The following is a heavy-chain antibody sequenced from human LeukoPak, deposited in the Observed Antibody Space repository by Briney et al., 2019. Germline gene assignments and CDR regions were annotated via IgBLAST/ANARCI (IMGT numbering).Heavy chain of an antibody. CDR2: INPNSGGT. V-gene: IGHV1-2*04. D-gene: IGHD6-13*01. CDR1: GYTFTGYY. J-gene: IGHJ4*02. Sequence: ASVNVSCKASGYTFTGYYMHWVRQAPGQGLEWMGWINPNSGGTNYAQKFQGWVTMTRDTSISTAYMELSRLRSDDTAVYYCARGSGKIAAAGPDYWGQGTLVTVSS. CDR3: ARGSGKIAAAGPDY.